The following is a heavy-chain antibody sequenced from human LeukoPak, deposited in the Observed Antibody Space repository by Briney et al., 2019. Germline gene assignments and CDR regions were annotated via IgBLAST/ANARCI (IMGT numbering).Heavy chain of an antibody. Sequence: PGGSLRLSCAASGFTFSSYAFSWVRQAPGKGLEWVSTIGGTAGNTYHADSVKGRFTISRDNSKNTLYLQMNSLSEEDTAVYYCARGYCGTSDCHVARHFEYWGQGTLVTVSS. CDR1: GFTFSSYA. V-gene: IGHV3-23*01. CDR3: ARGYCGTSDCHVARHFEY. CDR2: IGGTAGNT. J-gene: IGHJ4*02. D-gene: IGHD4-23*01.